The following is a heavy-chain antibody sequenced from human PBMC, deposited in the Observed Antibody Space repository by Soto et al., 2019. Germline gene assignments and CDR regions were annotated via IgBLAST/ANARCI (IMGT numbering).Heavy chain of an antibody. D-gene: IGHD3-16*01. Sequence: GGXLRLSCAASGFTFSNAWMNWVRQAPGKGLEWVGRIKSKTDGGTTDYAAPVKGRFTISRDDSKNTLYLQMNSLKTEDTAVYYRTTLGRGSYYYGMDVWGQGTTVTVSS. CDR3: TTLGRGSYYYGMDV. CDR2: IKSKTDGGTT. CDR1: GFTFSNAW. J-gene: IGHJ6*02. V-gene: IGHV3-15*07.